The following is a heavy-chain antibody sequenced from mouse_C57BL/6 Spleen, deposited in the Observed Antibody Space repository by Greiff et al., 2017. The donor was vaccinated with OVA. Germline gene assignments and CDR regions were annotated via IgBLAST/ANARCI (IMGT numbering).Heavy chain of an antibody. CDR2: IYPGDGDT. Sequence: VQLQQSGAELVKPGASVKISCKASGYAFSSYWMNWVKQRPGKGLEWIGQIYPGDGDTNYNGKFKGKATLTADKSSSTAYMQLSSLTSEDSAVYFCARPYYYGSSYGDAMDYWGQGTSVTVSS. V-gene: IGHV1-80*01. D-gene: IGHD1-1*01. CDR3: ARPYYYGSSYGDAMDY. J-gene: IGHJ4*01. CDR1: GYAFSSYW.